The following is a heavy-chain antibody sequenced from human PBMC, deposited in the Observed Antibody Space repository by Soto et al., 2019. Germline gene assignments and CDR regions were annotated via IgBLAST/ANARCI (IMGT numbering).Heavy chain of an antibody. CDR3: ARSIKGGYDYGYFDY. Sequence: QLQLQESGSGLVKPSQTLSLTCAVSGGSISSGGYSWSWIRQPPGKGLEWIGYIYQSGSTYYNPSLKSRVTISVDRSKNQFSLKLSSVTAADTAVYYCARSIKGGYDYGYFDYWGQGTLVTVSS. J-gene: IGHJ4*02. V-gene: IGHV4-30-2*01. CDR2: IYQSGST. CDR1: GGSISSGGYS. D-gene: IGHD5-12*01.